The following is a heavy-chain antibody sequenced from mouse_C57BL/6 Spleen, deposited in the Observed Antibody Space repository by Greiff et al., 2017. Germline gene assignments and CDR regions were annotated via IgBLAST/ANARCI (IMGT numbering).Heavy chain of an antibody. V-gene: IGHV1-9*01. CDR3: ARRITTVVSTLYYLDY. Sequence: QVQLQQSGAELMKPGASVKLSCKATGYTFTGYWIEWVKQRPGHGLEWIGEILPGSGSTNYNEKFKGKATFTADTSSNTAYMQLSSLTTEDSAIYYCARRITTVVSTLYYLDYWGQGTTLTVSS. J-gene: IGHJ2*01. CDR1: GYTFTGYW. CDR2: ILPGSGST. D-gene: IGHD1-1*01.